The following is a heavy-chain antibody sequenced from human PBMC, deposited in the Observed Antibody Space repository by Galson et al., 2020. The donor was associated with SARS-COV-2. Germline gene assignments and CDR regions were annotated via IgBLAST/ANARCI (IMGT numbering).Heavy chain of an antibody. CDR1: GGSISSSSYY. V-gene: IGHV4-39*07. D-gene: IGHD3-22*01. Sequence: ASETLSLTCTVSGGSISSSSYYWGWIRQPPGKGLEWIGSIYYSGSTYYNPSLKSRVTISVDTSKNQFSLKLSSVTAADTAVYYCARDYYDSSGYYYPNKYYYYGMDVWGQGTTVTVSS. CDR2: IYYSGST. J-gene: IGHJ6*02. CDR3: ARDYYDSSGYYYPNKYYYYGMDV.